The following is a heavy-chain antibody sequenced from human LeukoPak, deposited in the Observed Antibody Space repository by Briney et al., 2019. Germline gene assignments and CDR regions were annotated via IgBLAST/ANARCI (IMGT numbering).Heavy chain of an antibody. Sequence: GGSLRLSCAASGFTFSAYHINWVRQAPGKGLEWVSAISGSGGSTYYADSVKGRFTISRDNSKNTLYLQMNSLRAEDTAVYYCAKTPRSATSYWGQGTLVTVSS. CDR2: ISGSGGST. J-gene: IGHJ4*02. V-gene: IGHV3-23*01. D-gene: IGHD4-17*01. CDR3: AKTPRSATSY. CDR1: GFTFSAYH.